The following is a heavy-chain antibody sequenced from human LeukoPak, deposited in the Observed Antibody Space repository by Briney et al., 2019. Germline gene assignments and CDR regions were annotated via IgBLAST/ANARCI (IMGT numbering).Heavy chain of an antibody. CDR1: GFTFSSNY. V-gene: IGHV3-53*01. CDR2: IYSGGST. D-gene: IGHD1-20*01. CDR3: ARAEITGTTGGMDV. Sequence: GGSLRLSCAASGFTFSSNYMSWVRQAPGKGLEWVSVIYSGGSTYYADSVKGRFTISRDNSKNTLYLHMNSLRAEDTAVYYCARAEITGTTGGMDVWGQGTTVTVSS. J-gene: IGHJ6*02.